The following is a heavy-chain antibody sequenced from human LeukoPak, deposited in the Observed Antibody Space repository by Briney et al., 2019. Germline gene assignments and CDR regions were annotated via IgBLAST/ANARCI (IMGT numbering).Heavy chain of an antibody. D-gene: IGHD2-15*01. CDR3: ARDSGGSSPFDY. V-gene: IGHV3-48*04. J-gene: IGHJ4*02. Sequence: GGSLRLSCAASGFTFSSYSMNWVRQAPGKGLEWVSYISNSGSTIYYADSVKGRFTISRGNAKNSLYLQMNSLRAEDTAVYYCARDSGGSSPFDYWGQGTLVTVSS. CDR1: GFTFSSYS. CDR2: ISNSGSTI.